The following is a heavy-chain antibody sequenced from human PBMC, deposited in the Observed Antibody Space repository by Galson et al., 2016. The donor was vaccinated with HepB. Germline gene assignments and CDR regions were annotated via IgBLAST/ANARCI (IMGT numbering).Heavy chain of an antibody. D-gene: IGHD2-8*01. CDR2: IYYSGST. V-gene: IGHV4-31*03. CDR1: GGTVSNGGYY. J-gene: IGHJ6*02. Sequence: TLSLTCTASGGTVSNGGYYWSWLRQRPGKGLEWIGYIYYSGSTDYNPSLKDRATISIDTSKNQFSLSLTSVTAADTAVYDCAREVSGMYEGGIDVWGQGITVTVSS. CDR3: AREVSGMYEGGIDV.